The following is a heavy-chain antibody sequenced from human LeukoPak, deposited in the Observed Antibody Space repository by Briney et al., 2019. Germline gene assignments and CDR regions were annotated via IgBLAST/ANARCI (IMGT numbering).Heavy chain of an antibody. CDR3: ARVSVATMWVVENWFDP. D-gene: IGHD5-12*01. CDR2: IYYSGST. V-gene: IGHV4-39*07. CDR1: GGSISSSSYY. Sequence: SETLSLTCTVSGGSISSSSYYWGWIRQPPGKGLEWIGSIYYSGSTYYNPSLKSRVTISVDTSKNQFSLKLSSVTAAVTAVYYCARVSVATMWVVENWFDPWGQGTLVTVSS. J-gene: IGHJ5*02.